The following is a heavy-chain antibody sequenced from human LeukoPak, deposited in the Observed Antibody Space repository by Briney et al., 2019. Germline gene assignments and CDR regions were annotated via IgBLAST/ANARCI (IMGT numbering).Heavy chain of an antibody. Sequence: GGSLRLSCAASGFTFSSYWMHYLREAPGRGLVWFSRIHSYGITTNYADSVKSRFTISRDNAQNTLYMQMNSMRGEDTAVYYCGREYSASRYFDYWGQGTLVTVSS. CDR3: GREYSASRYFDY. CDR2: IHSYGITT. J-gene: IGHJ4*02. CDR1: GFTFSSYW. D-gene: IGHD6-13*01. V-gene: IGHV3-74*01.